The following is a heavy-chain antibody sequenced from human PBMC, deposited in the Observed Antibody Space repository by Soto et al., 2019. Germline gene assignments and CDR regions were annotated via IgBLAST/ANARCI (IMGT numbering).Heavy chain of an antibody. CDR1: GGTFSSYT. Sequence: SVKVSCKASGGTFSSYTISWVRQAPGQGLEWMGRIIPILGIANYAQKFQGRVTITADKSTSTAYMELSSLRSEDTAVYYCASAKSRHCSSTSCYVFSYWGQGTLVTVSS. D-gene: IGHD2-2*01. J-gene: IGHJ4*02. CDR3: ASAKSRHCSSTSCYVFSY. CDR2: IIPILGIA. V-gene: IGHV1-69*02.